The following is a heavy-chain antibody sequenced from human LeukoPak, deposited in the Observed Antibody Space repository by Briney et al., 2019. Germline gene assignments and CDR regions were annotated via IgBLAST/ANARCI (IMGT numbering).Heavy chain of an antibody. CDR2: ISSSSSTI. D-gene: IGHD5/OR15-5a*01. CDR3: ARGKVSTYFDY. J-gene: IGHJ4*02. V-gene: IGHV3-48*01. Sequence: GGSLRLSCAASGFTFSSYSMNWVRQTPGKGLEWVSYISSSSSTIYYADSVKGRFTISRDNAKNSLYLQMNSLRAEDTAVYYCARGKVSTYFDYWGQGTLVTVSS. CDR1: GFTFSSYS.